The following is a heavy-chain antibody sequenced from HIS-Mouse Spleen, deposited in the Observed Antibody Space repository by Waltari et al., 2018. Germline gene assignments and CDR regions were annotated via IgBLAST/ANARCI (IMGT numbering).Heavy chain of an antibody. V-gene: IGHV3-48*01. CDR1: GFPFGCCG. D-gene: IGHD1-1*01. CDR3: ARDYGSPRGAFDI. Sequence: EVQLVESGGGLVQPGGSLILSCAAPGFPFGCCGMNWAGRAPGKGLEWVSYISSSSSTIYYADSVKGRFTISRDNAKNSLYLQMNSLRAEDTAVYYCARDYGSPRGAFDIWGQGTMVTVSS. CDR2: ISSSSSTI. J-gene: IGHJ3*02.